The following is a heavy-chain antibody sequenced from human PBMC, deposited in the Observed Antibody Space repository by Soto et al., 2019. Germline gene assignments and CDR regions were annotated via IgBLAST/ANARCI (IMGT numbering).Heavy chain of an antibody. CDR2: IIPIFGTA. V-gene: IGHV1-69*12. Sequence: QVQLVQSGAEVKKPGSSVKVSCKASGGTFSSYAISWVRQAPGQGLEWMGGIIPIFGTANYAQEFQGRVTITADESTSTAYMERSSLRSEDTAVYYCARVGGGGYVSDPYGMDVWGQGTTVTVSS. D-gene: IGHD5-12*01. J-gene: IGHJ6*02. CDR3: ARVGGGGYVSDPYGMDV. CDR1: GGTFSSYA.